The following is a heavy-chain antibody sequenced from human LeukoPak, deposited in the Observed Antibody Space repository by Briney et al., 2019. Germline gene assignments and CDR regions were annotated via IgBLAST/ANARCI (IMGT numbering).Heavy chain of an antibody. Sequence: PGGSLRLSCAAAGLTLSSYAMSWVRQAPGKGLEWVSGISGSGGSTYYADSVKGRFTISRDNSKNTLYLQMNSLRAEDTAIYYCATTLIRASAYMDVWGKGTTVTVSS. CDR1: GLTLSSYA. CDR2: ISGSGGST. J-gene: IGHJ6*03. V-gene: IGHV3-23*01. D-gene: IGHD3-10*01. CDR3: ATTLIRASAYMDV.